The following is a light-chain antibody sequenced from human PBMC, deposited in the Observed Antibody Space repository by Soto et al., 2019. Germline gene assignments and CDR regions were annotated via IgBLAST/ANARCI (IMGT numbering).Light chain of an antibody. Sequence: EIVLAQSPGTLSLSPGESATLCCRASQSVSSSFLAWYQQKAGQAPRLLIYGASRRATGIPDRFSGSGSGTDFTLTISRLEPEDFAVYYCQQYVSSPWAFGQGTKVEI. CDR2: GAS. J-gene: IGKJ1*01. CDR1: QSVSSSF. V-gene: IGKV3-20*01. CDR3: QQYVSSPWA.